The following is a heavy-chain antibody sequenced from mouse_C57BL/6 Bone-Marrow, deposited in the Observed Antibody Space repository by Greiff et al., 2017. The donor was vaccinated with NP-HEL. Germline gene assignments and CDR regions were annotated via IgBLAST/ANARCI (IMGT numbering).Heavy chain of an antibody. CDR2: IYPRSGNT. V-gene: IGHV1-81*01. CDR3: ARGVWPHWYFDV. CDR1: GYTFTSYG. D-gene: IGHD2-10*02. Sequence: VHLVESGAELARPGASVKLSCKASGYTFTSYGISWVKQRTGQGLEWIGEIYPRSGNTYYNEKFKGKATLTADKSSSTAYMELRSLTSEDSAVYFCARGVWPHWYFDVWGTGTTVTVSS. J-gene: IGHJ1*03.